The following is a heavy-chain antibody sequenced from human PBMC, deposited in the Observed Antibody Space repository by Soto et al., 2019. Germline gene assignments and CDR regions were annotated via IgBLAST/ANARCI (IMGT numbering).Heavy chain of an antibody. CDR2: ISSSTNTI. V-gene: IGHV3-48*01. J-gene: IGHJ4*02. CDR1: GFTFSTYS. Sequence: EVQLVESGGGLVQPGGSLRLSCAASGFTFSTYSMNWVRQAPGKGLEWVSYISSSTNTIYYADSVKGRFSISRDNAKNSLYLQTNNLRAGDTAVYFCARDGFGDSYFDYWGQGSLVTVSS. D-gene: IGHD4-17*01. CDR3: ARDGFGDSYFDY.